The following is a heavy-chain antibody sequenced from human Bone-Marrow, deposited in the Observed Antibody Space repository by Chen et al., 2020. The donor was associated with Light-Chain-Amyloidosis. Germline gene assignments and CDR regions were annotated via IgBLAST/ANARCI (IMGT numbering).Heavy chain of an antibody. D-gene: IGHD3-22*01. Sequence: EVQLVESGGGLVKPGGSLRLSCAASGFTFSSYSMNWVRQAPGKGLEWVSSISSSSSYIYYADSVKCRFTISRDNAKNSLYLQMNSLRAEDTAVYYCARDNYDSSGYSPLFDYWGQGTLVTVSS. J-gene: IGHJ4*02. CDR1: GFTFSSYS. CDR2: ISSSSSYI. CDR3: ARDNYDSSGYSPLFDY. V-gene: IGHV3-21*01.